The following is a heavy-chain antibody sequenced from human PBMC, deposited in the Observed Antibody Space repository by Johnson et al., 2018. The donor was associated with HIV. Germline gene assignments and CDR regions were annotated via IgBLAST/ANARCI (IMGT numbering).Heavy chain of an antibody. CDR3: ARAGSSSYDAFDI. CDR2: ISSSGITI. J-gene: IGHJ3*02. Sequence: QMQLVESGGGLVHPGGSLRLSCAASGFTFSDYYMSWIRQAPGKGLEWVSYISSSGITIYYADSVKGRFTISRDNAKNSLYLQMNSLRAEDTAVYYWARAGSSSYDAFDIWGQGTMVTVSS. V-gene: IGHV3-11*04. CDR1: GFTFSDYY. D-gene: IGHD6-6*01.